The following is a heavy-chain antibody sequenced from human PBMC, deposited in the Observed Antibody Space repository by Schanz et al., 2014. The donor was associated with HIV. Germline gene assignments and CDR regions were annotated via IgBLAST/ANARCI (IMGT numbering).Heavy chain of an antibody. CDR2: ISGSGGST. V-gene: IGHV3-23*01. J-gene: IGHJ6*02. Sequence: EVQLLESGGGLVQPGGSLRLSCAASGFTFSSYAMSWVRQAPGKGLEWVSAISGSGGSTYYADSVKGRFTISRDNSKNTLYLQMNSLKTEDTAVYYCSRVVTRWFGEPHYGMDVWGQGTTVTVSS. D-gene: IGHD3-10*01. CDR3: SRVVTRWFGEPHYGMDV. CDR1: GFTFSSYA.